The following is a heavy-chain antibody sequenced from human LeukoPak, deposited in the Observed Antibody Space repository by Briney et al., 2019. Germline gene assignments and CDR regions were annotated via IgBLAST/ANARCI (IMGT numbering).Heavy chain of an antibody. Sequence: GGSLRLSCAASGFTFSDYYMTWIRPAPGKGLERVAYITNSGSILYYADSVKGRFTISRDNAKNSLFLQMNSLRAEDTAVYYCARDGSRSWSLNTWFDPWGQGTQVTVSS. CDR3: ARDGSRSWSLNTWFDP. J-gene: IGHJ5*02. CDR1: GFTFSDYY. CDR2: ITNSGSIL. D-gene: IGHD6-13*01. V-gene: IGHV3-11*04.